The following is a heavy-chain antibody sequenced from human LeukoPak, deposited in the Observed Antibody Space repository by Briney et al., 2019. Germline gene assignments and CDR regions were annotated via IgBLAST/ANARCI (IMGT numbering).Heavy chain of an antibody. D-gene: IGHD6-19*01. V-gene: IGHV1-18*04. J-gene: IGHJ4*02. CDR3: ARDLKRGYSSGRYSWGTGSSNDY. CDR1: GYTFTGYY. Sequence: RASVKVSCKASGYTFTGYYMHWVRQAPGQGLEWMGWISGYNGNTNYAQKLQGRVTMTTDTSTNTAYMELRSLRSDDTAVYYCARDLKRGYSSGRYSWGTGSSNDYWGQGTLVTVSS. CDR2: ISGYNGNT.